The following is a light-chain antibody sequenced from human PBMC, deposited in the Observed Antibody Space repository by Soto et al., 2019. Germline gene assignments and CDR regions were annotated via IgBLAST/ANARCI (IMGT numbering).Light chain of an antibody. CDR2: EAS. V-gene: IGKV1-5*03. CDR3: QQHNTYSGT. J-gene: IGKJ1*01. CDR1: QSIRSW. Sequence: DIQMTQSPSTLSASVGDRVTITCRASQSIRSWLAWYQQKPGKAPKLLIYEASSLESGVPSRFSGSGSGTEFTLTISSLQPDDFATYSCQQHNTYSGTFGQGTKVEIK.